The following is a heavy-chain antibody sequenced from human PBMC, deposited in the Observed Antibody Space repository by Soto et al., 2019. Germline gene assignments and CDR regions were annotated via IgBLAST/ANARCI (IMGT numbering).Heavy chain of an antibody. CDR2: IIPIFGTA. D-gene: IGHD3-10*01. J-gene: IGHJ4*02. CDR3: ARSWVYGSGSGGMLQIFDY. V-gene: IGHV1-69*13. Sequence: ASVKVSCKASGGTFSSYAISWVRQAPGQGLEWMGGIIPIFGTANYAQKFQGRVTITADESTSTAYMELSSLRSEDTAVYYCARSWVYGSGSGGMLQIFDYWGQGTLVTVSS. CDR1: GGTFSSYA.